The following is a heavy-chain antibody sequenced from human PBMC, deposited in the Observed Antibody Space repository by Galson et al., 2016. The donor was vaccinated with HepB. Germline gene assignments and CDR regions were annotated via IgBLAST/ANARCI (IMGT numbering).Heavy chain of an antibody. CDR3: GHQEGVRDFDY. CDR1: GLSLNTRGAA. CDR2: IYWDDDK. D-gene: IGHD2-8*01. J-gene: IGHJ4*02. V-gene: IGHV2-5*02. Sequence: PALVKPTQTLTLTCTLSGLSLNTRGAAVGWIRQPPGKSLEWLALIYWDDDKRYTPSLESRLTIIKDTSKNQVVLTLTDMDPVDTATYYCGHQEGVRDFDYWGQGTLVTVSS.